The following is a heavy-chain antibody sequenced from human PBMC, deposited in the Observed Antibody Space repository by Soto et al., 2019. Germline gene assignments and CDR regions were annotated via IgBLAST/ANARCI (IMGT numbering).Heavy chain of an antibody. CDR3: ARRYGSAFDF. CDR2: IYYSGST. V-gene: IGHV4-59*01. J-gene: IGHJ3*01. D-gene: IGHD3-10*01. Sequence: PSETLSLTCTVSGGSISSYYWSWFRQPPGKGLEWIGYIYYSGSTNHNPSLKSRVTISVDTSKNQFSLKLSSVTAADTAVYYCARRYGSAFDFWGQGTMVTVSS. CDR1: GGSISSYY.